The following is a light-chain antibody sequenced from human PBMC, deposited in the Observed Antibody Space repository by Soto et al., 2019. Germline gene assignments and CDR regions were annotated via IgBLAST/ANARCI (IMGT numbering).Light chain of an antibody. CDR2: DDT. CDR3: QVWDSSSDHYV. Sequence: SYELTQPPSVSVAPGQTARITCGGNNIGRKSVHWYQQKPGQAPVLVVYDDTDRPSGIPERFSGSNSGDTAALTISRVEAGDEADYFCQVWDSSSDHYVFGTGTKLTVL. CDR1: NIGRKS. V-gene: IGLV3-21*02. J-gene: IGLJ1*01.